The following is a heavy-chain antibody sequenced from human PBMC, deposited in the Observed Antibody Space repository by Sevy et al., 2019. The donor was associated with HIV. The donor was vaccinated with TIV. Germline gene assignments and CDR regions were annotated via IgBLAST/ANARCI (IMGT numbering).Heavy chain of an antibody. CDR1: TFTFGHYA. CDR2: ISYEGSNE. CDR3: ASDWGNPPTTILCYFDF. V-gene: IGHV3-30*04. Sequence: GGSLRLSCAASTFTFGHYAMHWVRQAPGKGLQWVAGISYEGSNEYYTDSLKGRFTIPRDNSKNTLNLELNNRRIEDTALDYCASDWGNPPTTILCYFDFWGQGIPVTVSS. D-gene: IGHD3-16*01. J-gene: IGHJ4*02.